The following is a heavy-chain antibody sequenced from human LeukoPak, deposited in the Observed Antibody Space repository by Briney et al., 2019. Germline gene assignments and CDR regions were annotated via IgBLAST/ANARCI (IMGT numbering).Heavy chain of an antibody. Sequence: GGSRRLSCAAPGFTSSSYAMHWFRKAPGKGREGVAVISYDGSNKYYADSVKGRFTISRDNSKNTLYLQMNSLRAEDTAVYCCARTHYGGNSYYYYYGMDVWGQGTTVTVSS. V-gene: IGHV3-30-3*01. CDR3: ARTHYGGNSYYYYYGMDV. CDR2: ISYDGSNK. D-gene: IGHD4-23*01. J-gene: IGHJ6*02. CDR1: GFTSSSYA.